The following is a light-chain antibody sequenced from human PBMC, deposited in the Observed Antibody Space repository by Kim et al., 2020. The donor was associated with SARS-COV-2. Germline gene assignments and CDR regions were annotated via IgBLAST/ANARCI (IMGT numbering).Light chain of an antibody. CDR3: GTWDSSLSAVV. CDR1: NSNIWNNY. J-gene: IGLJ2*01. CDR2: DNN. Sequence: GQQVTISCSERNSNIWNNYVSWYQQLPGTAPKLLIYDNNKPPSGIPDRFSGSKSGTSATLGITGLQTGDEADYYCGTWDSSLSAVVFGGGTHLTVL. V-gene: IGLV1-51*01.